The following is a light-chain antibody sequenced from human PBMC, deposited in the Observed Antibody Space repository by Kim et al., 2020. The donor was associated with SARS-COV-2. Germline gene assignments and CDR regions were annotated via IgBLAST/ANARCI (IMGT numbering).Light chain of an antibody. CDR1: QSVSSMY. CDR2: GAS. CDR3: QQYENSPWT. V-gene: IGKV3-20*01. Sequence: APGESATPSCRASQSVSSMYLAWYQQKPGQAPRLLIYGASNRATGIPDRFSGSGSGTDFTLTISRLEPEDCAVFYCQQYENSPWTFGQGTKVDIK. J-gene: IGKJ1*01.